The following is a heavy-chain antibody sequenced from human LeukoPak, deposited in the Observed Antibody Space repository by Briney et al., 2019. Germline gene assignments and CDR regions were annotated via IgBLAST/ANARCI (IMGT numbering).Heavy chain of an antibody. CDR1: GYTFTSYD. CDR2: MSPNSGDT. J-gene: IGHJ4*02. CDR3: ARGPPNWGYDY. Sequence: EASVTVSFKASGYTFTSYDFNWVRQATGQRPEWMGWMSPNSGDTGYAQKFQDRVTMTRNTSISTAYMELSSLRSDDTAVYYCARGPPNWGYDYWGPGTLVTVSS. V-gene: IGHV1-8*01. D-gene: IGHD7-27*01.